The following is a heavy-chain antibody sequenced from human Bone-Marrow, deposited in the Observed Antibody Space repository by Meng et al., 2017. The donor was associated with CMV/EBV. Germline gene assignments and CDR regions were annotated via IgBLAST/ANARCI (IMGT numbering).Heavy chain of an antibody. CDR2: IYYSGST. J-gene: IGHJ1*01. CDR3: ARQNLLGYCSSTSCYEH. V-gene: IGHV4-30-4*08. Sequence: QGPPQESGPGLVKPSQTLSLTCTVSGGSISSGDYYWSWIRQPPGKGLEWIGYIYYSGSTYYNPSLKSRVTISVDTSKNQFSLKLSSVTAADTAVYYCARQNLLGYCSSTSCYEHWGQGTLVTVSS. D-gene: IGHD2-2*01. CDR1: GGSISSGDYY.